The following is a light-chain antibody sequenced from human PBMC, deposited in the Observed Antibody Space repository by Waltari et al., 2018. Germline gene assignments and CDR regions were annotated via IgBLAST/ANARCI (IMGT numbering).Light chain of an antibody. Sequence: DIQMTQSPSTLSASVGDRVTITCRASQSISTWLAWYQQKPGKAPKLLIYKASSLESGVPSRFSRSGSGTEFTLTISSLQPDDFATYFCQQSDRYSYTFGQGTKLEIK. V-gene: IGKV1-5*03. J-gene: IGKJ2*01. CDR1: QSISTW. CDR2: KAS. CDR3: QQSDRYSYT.